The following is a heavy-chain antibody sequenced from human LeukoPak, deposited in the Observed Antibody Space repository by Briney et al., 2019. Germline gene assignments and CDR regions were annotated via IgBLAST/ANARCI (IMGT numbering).Heavy chain of an antibody. J-gene: IGHJ5*02. V-gene: IGHV4-31*03. CDR1: GGSISSGGYY. CDR2: IYYSGST. Sequence: SQTLSLTCTVSGGSISSGGYYWSWIRQHPGKGLEWIGYIYYSGSTYYNPSLKSRVTISVDTSKNQFSLKLSSVTAADTAVYYCARALVVPAATNWFDPWGQGTLVTVSS. D-gene: IGHD2-2*01. CDR3: ARALVVPAATNWFDP.